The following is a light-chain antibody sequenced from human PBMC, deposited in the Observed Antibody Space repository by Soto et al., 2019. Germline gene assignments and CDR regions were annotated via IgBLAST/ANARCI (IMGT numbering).Light chain of an antibody. CDR3: QQYGSSPLT. Sequence: EIVLTQSPGTLSLSLGERATLSCRASQSVSSSFLAWYQKKPGQAPRLLIYGASSRATGIPDRFSGSGSGTDFTLTISRLEPEDVAVYYCQQYGSSPLTFGGGTKVEIK. CDR2: GAS. CDR1: QSVSSSF. V-gene: IGKV3-20*01. J-gene: IGKJ4*01.